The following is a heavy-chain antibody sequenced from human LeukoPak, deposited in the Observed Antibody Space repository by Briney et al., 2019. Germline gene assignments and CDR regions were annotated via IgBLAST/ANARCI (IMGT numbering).Heavy chain of an antibody. CDR3: ARGYGRDGYRTLDY. Sequence: SETLSLTCTVSGDSISSFYWGCIRQPPGKGLEWIGYIYYSGSTNYNPSLKSRVTISVDTSKNQFSLKLSSVTAGDTAVYYCARGYGRDGYRTLDYWGQGTLVTVSS. D-gene: IGHD5-24*01. V-gene: IGHV4-59*01. J-gene: IGHJ4*02. CDR1: GDSISSFY. CDR2: IYYSGST.